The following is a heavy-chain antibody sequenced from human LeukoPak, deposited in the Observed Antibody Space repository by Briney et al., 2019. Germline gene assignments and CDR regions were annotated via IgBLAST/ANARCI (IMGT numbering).Heavy chain of an antibody. D-gene: IGHD1-7*01. CDR2: VSDTGSTT. V-gene: IGHV3-23*01. CDR1: GLSFSISA. Sequence: GGSLRLSCAASGLSFSISAMTWVRQAPGKGLEWVSTVSDTGSTTHYADSVKGRFSISRDNSKNTLYLQMNSLRAEDTAVYYCAKSLGTNYWGQGTLVTVSS. CDR3: AKSLGTNY. J-gene: IGHJ4*02.